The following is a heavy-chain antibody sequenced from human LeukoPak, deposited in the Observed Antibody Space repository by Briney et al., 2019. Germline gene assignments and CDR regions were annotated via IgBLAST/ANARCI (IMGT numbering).Heavy chain of an antibody. J-gene: IGHJ3*02. Sequence: GASVTVSCTASGDTLTRYFIHWVRQAPGQGLEWMALLKPSDGTTTYAQRFQERVTMTRDMSTTTVYVELSSLRSEDTAVYYCAREGSISGDAGAFDIWGQGTMVTVSS. CDR1: GDTLTRYF. CDR2: LKPSDGTT. V-gene: IGHV1-46*01. CDR3: AREGSISGDAGAFDI. D-gene: IGHD2-21*01.